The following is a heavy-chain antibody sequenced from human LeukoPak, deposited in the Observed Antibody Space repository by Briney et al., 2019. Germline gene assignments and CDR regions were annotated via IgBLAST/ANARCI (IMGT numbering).Heavy chain of an antibody. CDR3: AKGLFSAYDKYLDS. CDR1: GFAFESFT. CDR2: ISATSSDA. V-gene: IGHV3-21*04. D-gene: IGHD5-12*01. Sequence: GGSLRLSCAGSGFAFESFTMTWVRQAPGKGLEWVSLISATSSDANYAESVRGRFTISRDNAKNSLFLLMDSLRVEDTAIYYCAKGLFSAYDKYLDSWGQGTLVTVSS. J-gene: IGHJ4*02.